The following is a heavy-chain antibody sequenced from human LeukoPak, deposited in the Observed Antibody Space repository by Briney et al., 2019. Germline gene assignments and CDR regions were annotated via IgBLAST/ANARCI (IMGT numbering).Heavy chain of an antibody. Sequence: SVKVSCKASGGTFSSYAISWVRQAPGQGLEGMGGIIPIFGTANYAQKVQGRVTITTDESTATAYMELTSLRCEDTAVYYCATRSPPLGITGSTDYYYYYMDVWGKGTTVTVSS. CDR2: IIPIFGTA. D-gene: IGHD1-7*01. J-gene: IGHJ6*03. V-gene: IGHV1-69*05. CDR3: ATRSPPLGITGSTDYYYYYMDV. CDR1: GGTFSSYA.